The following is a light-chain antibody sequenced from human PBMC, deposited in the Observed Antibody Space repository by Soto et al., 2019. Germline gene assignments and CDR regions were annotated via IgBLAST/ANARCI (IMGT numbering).Light chain of an antibody. CDR2: EVS. CDR3: SSYTTSATLV. Sequence: QSALTQPASVSGSPGQSITISCTGTSSDVGVYDFVSWYQQHPGKGPKFLIYEVSNRPSGVSNRFSGSKSGNTASLTISGLQSEDEADYYCSSYTTSATLVFGGGTQLTVL. CDR1: SSDVGVYDF. V-gene: IGLV2-14*01. J-gene: IGLJ3*02.